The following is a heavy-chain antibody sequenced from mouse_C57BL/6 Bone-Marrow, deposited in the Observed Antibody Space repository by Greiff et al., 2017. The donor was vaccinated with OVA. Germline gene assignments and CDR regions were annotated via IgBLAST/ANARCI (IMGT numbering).Heavy chain of an antibody. J-gene: IGHJ4*01. V-gene: IGHV3-6*01. CDR1: GYSITSGYY. Sequence: EVQLQESGPGLVKPSQSLSLTCSVTGYSITSGYYWNWIRQFPGNKLEWMGYISYDGSNNYNPSLKNRISITRDTSKNQFFLKLNSVTTEDTATYYCARDILHYGRMGYYAMDYWGQGTSVTVSS. D-gene: IGHD1-1*02. CDR3: ARDILHYGRMGYYAMDY. CDR2: ISYDGSN.